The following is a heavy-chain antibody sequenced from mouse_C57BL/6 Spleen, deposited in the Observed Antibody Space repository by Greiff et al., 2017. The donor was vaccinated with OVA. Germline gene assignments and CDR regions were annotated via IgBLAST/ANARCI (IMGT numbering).Heavy chain of an antibody. Sequence: EVQVVESGEGLVKPGGSLKLSCAASGFTFSSYAMSWVRQTPEKRLEWVAYISSGGDYICYADTVKGRFTISRDNARNTLYLQMSSLKSEDTSMYYCTGVLDYEEAWFAYWGQGTLVTVSA. CDR3: TGVLDYEEAWFAY. J-gene: IGHJ3*01. V-gene: IGHV5-9-1*02. CDR1: GFTFSSYA. D-gene: IGHD2-4*01. CDR2: ISSGGDYI.